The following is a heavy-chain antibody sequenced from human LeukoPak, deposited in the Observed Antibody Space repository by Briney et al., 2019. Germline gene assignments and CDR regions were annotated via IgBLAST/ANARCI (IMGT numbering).Heavy chain of an antibody. CDR3: ARHDREWPIDY. CDR2: IYPGDSDT. D-gene: IGHD3-3*01. J-gene: IGHJ4*02. Sequence: GESLKISCQCSGYKFNAYWNAWVRQMPGTGLEWMGIIYPGDSDTRYSPSFQGQVTISADKSISTAYLQWSSLKASDTAMYSCARHDREWPIDYWGQGTLVTVSS. V-gene: IGHV5-51*01. CDR1: GYKFNAYW.